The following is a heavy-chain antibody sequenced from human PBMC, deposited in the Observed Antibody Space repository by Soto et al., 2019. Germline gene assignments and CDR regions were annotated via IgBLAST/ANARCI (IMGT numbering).Heavy chain of an antibody. Sequence: GGSLRLSCAASGFTFSSYGMHWVRQAPGKGLEWVAVISYDGSNKYYADSVKGRFTISRDNSKNTLYLQMNSLRAEDTAVYYCAKDRWGGIAAAGAPFDYWGQGTLVTVSS. J-gene: IGHJ4*02. CDR3: AKDRWGGIAAAGAPFDY. CDR2: ISYDGSNK. V-gene: IGHV3-30*18. D-gene: IGHD6-13*01. CDR1: GFTFSSYG.